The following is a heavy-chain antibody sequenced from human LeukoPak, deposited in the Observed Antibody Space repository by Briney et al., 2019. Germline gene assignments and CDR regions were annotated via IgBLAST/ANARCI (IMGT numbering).Heavy chain of an antibody. CDR1: GGSISSGGYS. V-gene: IGHV4-30-2*01. Sequence: SENLSSTCAVSGGSISSGGYSWSWIRQPPGKGLEWIGYIYHSGSAYYNPSLKSRVTISVDRSKNQFSLKLSSVTAADTAVYYCARVPTEYSSSSRSYYYYGMDVWGQGTTVTVSS. CDR3: ARVPTEYSSSSRSYYYYGMDV. CDR2: IYHSGSA. J-gene: IGHJ6*02. D-gene: IGHD6-6*01.